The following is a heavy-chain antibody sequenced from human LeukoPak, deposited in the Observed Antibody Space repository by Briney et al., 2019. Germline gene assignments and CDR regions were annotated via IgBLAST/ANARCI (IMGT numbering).Heavy chain of an antibody. Sequence: ASVKVSCKASGYTFTGYYMHWVRQAPGQGLEWMGWINPNSGGTNYAQKFQGRVTMTRDTSTSTAYMELSRLRSDDTAVYYCARNYGSGSYYKAIDYWGQGTLVTVSS. V-gene: IGHV1-2*02. J-gene: IGHJ4*02. CDR1: GYTFTGYY. CDR2: INPNSGGT. CDR3: ARNYGSGSYYKAIDY. D-gene: IGHD3-10*01.